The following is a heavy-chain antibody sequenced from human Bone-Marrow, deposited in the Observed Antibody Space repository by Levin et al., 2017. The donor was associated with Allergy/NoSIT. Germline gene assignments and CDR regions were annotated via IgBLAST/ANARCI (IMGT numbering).Heavy chain of an antibody. CDR2: ISWDGSTT. Sequence: AGGSLRLSCVASGFTVDDHTMHWVRQAPGKGLEWVSLISWDGSTTYYADSVKGRFTISRDNSKNSLYLQMNSLRTEDTALYYCAREEYYNSNLVFDYWGQGTLVTVSS. J-gene: IGHJ4*02. V-gene: IGHV3-43*01. CDR1: GFTVDDHT. CDR3: AREEYYNSNLVFDY. D-gene: IGHD3-22*01.